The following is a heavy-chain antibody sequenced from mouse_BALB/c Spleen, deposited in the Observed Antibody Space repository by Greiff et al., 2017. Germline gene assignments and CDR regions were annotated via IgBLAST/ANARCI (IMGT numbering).Heavy chain of an antibody. Sequence: ESGPGLVKPSQSLSLTCTVTGYSITSDYAWNWIRQFPGNKLEWMGYISYSGSTSYNPSLKSRISITRDTSKNQFFLQLNSVTTEDTATYYCARHYYGSSPYFDYWGQGTTLTVSS. CDR2: ISYSGST. V-gene: IGHV3-2*02. D-gene: IGHD1-1*01. CDR3: ARHYYGSSPYFDY. J-gene: IGHJ2*01. CDR1: GYSITSDYA.